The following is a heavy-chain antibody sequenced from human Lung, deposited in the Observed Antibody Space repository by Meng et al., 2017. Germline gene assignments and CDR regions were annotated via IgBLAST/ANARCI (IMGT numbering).Heavy chain of an antibody. D-gene: IGHD4-23*01. J-gene: IGHJ4*02. CDR1: GFTFDDYV. CDR2: ISWHSGSI. CDR3: AEDFLSVVTAFDF. V-gene: IGHV3-9*01. Sequence: SLKIPCAASGFTFDDYVMHWVRQAPGKGLEWVSGISWHSGSIGYAASVKGRFTISRDNAKNSLYQQMNSLRAEDTALYYCAEDFLSVVTAFDFWGQGTLVTVSS.